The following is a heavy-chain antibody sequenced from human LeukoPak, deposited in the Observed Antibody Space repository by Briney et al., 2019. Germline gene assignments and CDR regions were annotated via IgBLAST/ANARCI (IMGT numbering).Heavy chain of an antibody. D-gene: IGHD1-1*01. V-gene: IGHV4-59*01. J-gene: IGHJ4*02. CDR2: VYYRVNT. CDR3: ARARTRGNNWYFDY. CDR1: GGSGDSIXTYY. Sequence: SETLSLTCTVSGGSGDSIXTYYWNWIRQPXXXXXXXXGYVYYRVNTNYNPXLXSRLTISVDTSKSQFSLKVSSVTAADTAVYYCARARTRGNNWYFDYWGQGTLVTVSS.